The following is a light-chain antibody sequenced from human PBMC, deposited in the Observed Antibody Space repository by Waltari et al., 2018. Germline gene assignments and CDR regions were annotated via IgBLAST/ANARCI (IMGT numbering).Light chain of an antibody. J-gene: IGKJ1*01. CDR3: QQYNDWPRT. CDR1: QSVGTN. CDR2: RAS. Sequence: EIVLTQSPATLSVSPGDRVTLSCRASQSVGTNFAWDQHSPGRAPRLLVYRASTRASYSPARFRASGSGTEFTLSISTLQSEDSAGFYGQQYNDWPRTFGQGTKVEIK. V-gene: IGKV3D-15*01.